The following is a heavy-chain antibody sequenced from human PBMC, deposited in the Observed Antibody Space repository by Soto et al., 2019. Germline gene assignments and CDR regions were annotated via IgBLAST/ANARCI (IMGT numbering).Heavy chain of an antibody. CDR1: GFSFSSCA. CDR2: ISHDGSNK. J-gene: IGHJ4*02. Sequence: QVQLVESGGGVVQPGRSLRLSCAASGFSFSSCAMHWVRQAPGKGLEWVADISHDGSNKYYADSVKGRFTISRDNSGNTVYLQMNSLRPDDTAVYYCARVNIAVAGIAYDFDCWGQGTLVTVSS. CDR3: ARVNIAVAGIAYDFDC. D-gene: IGHD6-19*01. V-gene: IGHV3-30-3*01.